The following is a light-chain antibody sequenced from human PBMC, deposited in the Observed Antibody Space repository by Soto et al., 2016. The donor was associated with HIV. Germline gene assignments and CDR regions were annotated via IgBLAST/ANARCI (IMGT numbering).Light chain of an antibody. CDR2: DDN. Sequence: YELTQPPSVSVAPGKTANITCGGNNIGSKSVHWYQQKPGQAPVLVVYDDNDRPSGIPERFSGSNSGNTATLTISRVEAGDEADYYCQVWDSNTDHQFGGGTKLTAL. CDR3: QVWDSNTDHQ. V-gene: IGLV3-21*03. J-gene: IGLJ2*01. CDR1: NIGSKS.